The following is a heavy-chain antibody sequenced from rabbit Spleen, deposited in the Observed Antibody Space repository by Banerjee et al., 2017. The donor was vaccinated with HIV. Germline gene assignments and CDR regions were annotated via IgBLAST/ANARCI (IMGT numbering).Heavy chain of an antibody. Sequence: EQLKETGGGLVQPGGSLTLSCKASGFDLSGAYMTWVRQAPRKGLEWIGDIDSGGSTYYATWVNGRFTISKTSSTVDLKMTGLTGADTATYFCARQRTNGWNEFHLWGPGTLVTVS. J-gene: IGHJ4*01. V-gene: IGHV1S21*01. CDR2: IDSGGST. CDR1: GFDLSGAY. D-gene: IGHD4-1*01. CDR3: ARQRTNGWNEFHL.